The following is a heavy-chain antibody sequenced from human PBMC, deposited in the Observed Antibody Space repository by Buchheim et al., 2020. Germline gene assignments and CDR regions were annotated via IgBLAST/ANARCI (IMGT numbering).Heavy chain of an antibody. CDR1: GFTFSSYW. V-gene: IGHV3-74*01. Sequence: EVQLVESGGGLVQPGGSLRLSCAASGFTFSSYWMHWVRQAPGKGLVWVSRINSDGSSTSYADSVEGRFTISRDNAKNTLYLQMNSLRAEDTAVYFCARDPPHPSFWSGYDYYYGMDVWGQGTT. J-gene: IGHJ6*02. CDR3: ARDPPHPSFWSGYDYYYGMDV. D-gene: IGHD3-3*01. CDR2: INSDGSST.